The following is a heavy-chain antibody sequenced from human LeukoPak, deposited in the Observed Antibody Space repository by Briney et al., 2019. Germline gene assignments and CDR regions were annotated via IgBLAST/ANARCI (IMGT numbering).Heavy chain of an antibody. CDR2: ISYDGSNK. D-gene: IGHD6-19*01. V-gene: IGHV3-30*03. CDR1: GFTFSSYG. CDR3: VFYSSGWYVGNDY. J-gene: IGHJ4*02. Sequence: PGGSLRLSCAASGFTFSSYGMHWVRQAPGKGLEWVAVISYDGSNKYYADSVKGRFTISRDNSKNTLYLQMNSLRAEDTAVYYCVFYSSGWYVGNDYWGQGTLVTVSS.